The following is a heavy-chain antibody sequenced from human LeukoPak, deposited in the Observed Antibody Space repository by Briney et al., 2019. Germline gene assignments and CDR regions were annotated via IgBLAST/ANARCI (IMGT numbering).Heavy chain of an antibody. Sequence: GGSLRLSCAASGFTFSSYGMHWVRQAPGKGLEWVAVIWYDGSNKNYADSVKGRFTISRDNSKNTLYLQMNSLRAEDTAVYYCAKGPQEYYYHYYMDVWGKGTTVTVSS. V-gene: IGHV3-33*06. CDR1: GFTFSSYG. J-gene: IGHJ6*03. CDR2: IWYDGSNK. CDR3: AKGPQEYYYHYYMDV.